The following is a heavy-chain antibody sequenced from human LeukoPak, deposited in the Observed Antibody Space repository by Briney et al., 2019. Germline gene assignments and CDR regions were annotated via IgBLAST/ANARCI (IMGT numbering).Heavy chain of an antibody. V-gene: IGHV3-53*01. Sequence: PGGSLRLSCAASGFTVSSNYMNWVRQPPGKGLEWVSLIYNGGSTYYADSVKGRFTISRDNSKNTLYLQMNSLRAEDMAVYSCVREAVTRNYFDYWGQGTLVTVSS. CDR2: IYNGGST. CDR1: GFTVSSNY. D-gene: IGHD4-17*01. CDR3: VREAVTRNYFDY. J-gene: IGHJ4*02.